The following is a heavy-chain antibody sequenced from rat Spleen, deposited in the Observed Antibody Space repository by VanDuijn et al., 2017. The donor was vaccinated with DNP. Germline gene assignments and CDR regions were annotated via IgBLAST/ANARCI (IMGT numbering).Heavy chain of an antibody. D-gene: IGHD4-3*01. CDR3: VRWNSGHFDY. Sequence: EVQLVESGGGLVQPGRSLKLSCAASGFSFSYYYMAWVRQAPTKGLEWVAYIGSPAYAPYYTDSVKGRFTISRDNAKSTLYLQMNSLRSEEMATYYCVRWNSGHFDYWGQGVMVTVSS. CDR1: GFSFSYYY. J-gene: IGHJ2*01. CDR2: IGSPAYAP. V-gene: IGHV5S11*01.